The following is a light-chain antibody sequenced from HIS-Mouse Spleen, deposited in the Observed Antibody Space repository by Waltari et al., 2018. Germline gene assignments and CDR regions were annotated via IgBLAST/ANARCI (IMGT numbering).Light chain of an antibody. CDR2: DVS. CDR3: CSYAGSYTYWV. V-gene: IGLV2-11*01. CDR1: SSAVGGHHY. Sequence: QSALTQPRSVSGSPGQSVTIPCTGTSSAVGGHHYVTWYQPPPGKAPKPMSYDVSKRPSGVPDRFSGSKSGNTASLTISGLQAEDEADYYCCSYAGSYTYWVFGGGTKLTVL. J-gene: IGLJ3*02.